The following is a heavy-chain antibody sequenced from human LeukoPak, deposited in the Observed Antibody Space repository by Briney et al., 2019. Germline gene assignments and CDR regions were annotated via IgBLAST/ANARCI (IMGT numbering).Heavy chain of an antibody. D-gene: IGHD2-2*01. CDR2: IIPIFGTA. CDR3: ARGGDQRENAENYYYYYMDV. Sequence: ASVKVSCKASGGTFSSYAISWVRQAPGQGLEWMGGIIPIFGTANYAQKFQGRVTITADESTSTAYMELRSLRSDDTAVYYCARGGDQRENAENYYYYYMDVWGKGTTVTVSS. J-gene: IGHJ6*03. V-gene: IGHV1-69*13. CDR1: GGTFSSYA.